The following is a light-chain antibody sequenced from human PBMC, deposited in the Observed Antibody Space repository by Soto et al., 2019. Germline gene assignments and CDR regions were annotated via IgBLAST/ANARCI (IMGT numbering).Light chain of an antibody. CDR3: CSYTGGSTA. CDR2: EGN. Sequence: QSALTQPASVSGSPGQSITMSCAGASSDVGSYNLVSWYQQYPGKAPKLIIYEGNKRPSGVSNRFSGSGSGNTASLTISGLQAGDAADYYCCSYTGGSTAFGGGTKLTVL. CDR1: SSDVGSYNL. J-gene: IGLJ3*02. V-gene: IGLV2-23*01.